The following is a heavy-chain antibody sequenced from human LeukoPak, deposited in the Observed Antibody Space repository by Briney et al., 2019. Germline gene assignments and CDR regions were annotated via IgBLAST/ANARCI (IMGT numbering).Heavy chain of an antibody. Sequence: ASVKVSCKASGYTFTSYYMHWVRQAPGQGLEWMGIINPSGGSTSYAQKFQGRVTMTRDTSTSTVYMELSSLRSEDTAVYYCARDTEQYYDSSGYYGFGAFDIWGQGTMVTVSS. CDR3: ARDTEQYYDSSGYYGFGAFDI. J-gene: IGHJ3*02. CDR1: GYTFTSYY. CDR2: INPSGGST. V-gene: IGHV1-46*01. D-gene: IGHD3-22*01.